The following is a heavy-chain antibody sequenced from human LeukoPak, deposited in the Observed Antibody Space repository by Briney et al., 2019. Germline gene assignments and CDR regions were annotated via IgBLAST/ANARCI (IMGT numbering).Heavy chain of an antibody. J-gene: IGHJ3*02. D-gene: IGHD3-16*01. CDR1: GGSISSSNYY. Sequence: SETLSLTCTVSGGSISSSNYYWGWIRQPPGKGLECIGSIYYSGSTYYNPSLKSRVTISVDTSKNQFSLKLSSVTAADTAVYYCARGGLISLAYTPLGAFDIWGQGTMVSVSS. CDR3: ARGGLISLAYTPLGAFDI. CDR2: IYYSGST. V-gene: IGHV4-39*01.